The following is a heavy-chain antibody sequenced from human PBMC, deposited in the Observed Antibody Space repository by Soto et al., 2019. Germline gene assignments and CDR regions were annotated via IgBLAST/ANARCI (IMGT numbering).Heavy chain of an antibody. D-gene: IGHD2-2*01. J-gene: IGHJ3*02. CDR1: CCPHNRGGYL. Sequence: PFETPSPTRPFSCCPHNRGGYLLGRVPPHPGKGLEWIGYIYYSGSTYYNPSLKSRVTISVDTSKNQFSLKLSSVTAADTAVYYCARAEYCSSTSCSDIWGQGTMVTVSS. V-gene: IGHV4-31*02. CDR2: IYYSGST. CDR3: ARAEYCSSTSCSDI.